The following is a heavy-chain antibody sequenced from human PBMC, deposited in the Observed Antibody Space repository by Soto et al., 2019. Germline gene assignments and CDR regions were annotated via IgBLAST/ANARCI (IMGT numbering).Heavy chain of an antibody. CDR3: ARGGGGVTEFDY. Sequence: QVQLQQWGAGLLKPSETLSLTCAVYGGSFSGYYWSWIRQPPGKGLEWIGEINHSGSTNYNPSLKRRFTIPVDTSKNQFSLKLSPVTAADTAVNYCARGGGGVTEFDYWGQGTLVTVSS. CDR2: INHSGST. V-gene: IGHV4-34*01. J-gene: IGHJ4*02. D-gene: IGHD3-10*01. CDR1: GGSFSGYY.